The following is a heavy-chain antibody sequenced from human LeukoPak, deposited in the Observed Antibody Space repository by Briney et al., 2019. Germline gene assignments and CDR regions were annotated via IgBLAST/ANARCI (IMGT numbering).Heavy chain of an antibody. CDR3: AKDTAVQYYDFWSGYYLFDAFDI. CDR2: ISGSGGST. V-gene: IGHV3-23*01. CDR1: GFTFSSYA. Sequence: GGSLRLSCAASGFTFSSYAMSWVRQAPGKGLEWVSAISGSGGSTYYADPVKGRFTISRDNSKNTLYLQMNSLRAEDTAVYYCAKDTAVQYYDFWSGYYLFDAFDIWGQGTMVTVSS. J-gene: IGHJ3*02. D-gene: IGHD3-3*01.